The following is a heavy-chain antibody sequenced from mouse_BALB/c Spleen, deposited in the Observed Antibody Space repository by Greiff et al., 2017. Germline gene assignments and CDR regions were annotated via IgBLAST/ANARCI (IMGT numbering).Heavy chain of an antibody. CDR3: AITTVVETPWYFDV. D-gene: IGHD1-1*01. J-gene: IGHJ1*01. V-gene: IGHV3-2*02. CDR2: ISYSGST. Sequence: ESGPGLVKPSQSLSLTCTVTGYSITSDYAWNWIRQFPGNKLEWMGYISYSGSTSYNPSLKSRISITRDTSKNQFFLQLNSVTTEDTATYYCAITTVVETPWYFDVWGAGTTVTVSS. CDR1: GYSITSDYA.